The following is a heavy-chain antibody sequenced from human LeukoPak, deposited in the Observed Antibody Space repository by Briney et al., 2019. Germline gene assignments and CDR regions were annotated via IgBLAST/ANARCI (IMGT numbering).Heavy chain of an antibody. CDR3: ARRAGAYSHPYDY. V-gene: IGHV3-53*01. CDR2: IYSGGNT. D-gene: IGHD4/OR15-4a*01. J-gene: IGHJ4*02. CDR1: GFTVSSNS. Sequence: GGSLRLSCTVSGFTVSSNSMSWVRQAPGKGLEWVSFIYSGGNTHYSDSLKGRFTISRDNSKNTLYLQMNSLRVEDTAVYYCARRAGAYSHPYDYWGQGTLVTVSS.